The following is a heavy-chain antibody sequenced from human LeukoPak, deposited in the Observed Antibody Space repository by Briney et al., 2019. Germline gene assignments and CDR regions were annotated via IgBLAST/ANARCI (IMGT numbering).Heavy chain of an antibody. CDR1: GGSISSGNYY. V-gene: IGHV4-39*07. Sequence: SETLSLTCTVSGGSISSGNYYWGWIRQPPGKGLEWIGSISHSGSTYYIASITRRVRISVDTSKNQFSLKLRSVTAADTAVYYCARDLGDYWSGFRSYFFDYWGQGTLVTVSS. D-gene: IGHD3-3*01. J-gene: IGHJ4*02. CDR3: ARDLGDYWSGFRSYFFDY. CDR2: ISHSGST.